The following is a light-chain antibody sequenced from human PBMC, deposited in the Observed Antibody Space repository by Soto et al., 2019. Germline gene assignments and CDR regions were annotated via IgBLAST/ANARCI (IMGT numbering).Light chain of an antibody. CDR3: QQSYSTFWT. V-gene: IGKV1-39*01. CDR2: AAS. J-gene: IGKJ1*01. Sequence: DIQMTQSPSSLSASVGDRVTITCRASQSISSYLNWYQQKPGKAPKLLIYAASSLQSGVPSRFSGSGSGIDFTLTISSLQPEDFATYYCQQSYSTFWTFGQGTKVDIK. CDR1: QSISSY.